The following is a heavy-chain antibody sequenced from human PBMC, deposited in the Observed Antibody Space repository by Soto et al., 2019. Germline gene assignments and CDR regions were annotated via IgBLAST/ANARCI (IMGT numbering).Heavy chain of an antibody. J-gene: IGHJ4*02. V-gene: IGHV3-23*01. D-gene: IGHD3-22*01. CDR3: AKDSGITMIVVVITAFDY. Sequence: GGALRHSFSAPGVTLCSYALSWGRQAPGKGVEWGSAISGSGGSTYYANSVKGRFTISRDNSKNTLYLQMNSLRAEDTAVYYCAKDSGITMIVVVITAFDYWGQGTLVTVSS. CDR2: ISGSGGST. CDR1: GVTLCSYA.